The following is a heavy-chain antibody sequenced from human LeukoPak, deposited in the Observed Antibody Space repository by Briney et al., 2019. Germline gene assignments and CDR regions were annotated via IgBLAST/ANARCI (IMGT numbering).Heavy chain of an antibody. CDR3: AKGRGYSGYDPDY. V-gene: IGHV3-30*18. D-gene: IGHD5-12*01. J-gene: IGHJ4*02. CDR2: ISYDGSNE. CDR1: GFTFSTYG. Sequence: GGSLRLSCAASGFTFSTYGMNWVRQAPGKGLDWVAAISYDGSNEFYADSVKGRFTISRDNSKNTLYLQMNSLRAEDTAVYYCAKGRGYSGYDPDYWGQGTLVTVSS.